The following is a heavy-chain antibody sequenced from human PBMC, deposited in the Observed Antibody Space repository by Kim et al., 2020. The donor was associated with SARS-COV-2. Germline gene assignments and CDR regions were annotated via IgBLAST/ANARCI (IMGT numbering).Heavy chain of an antibody. D-gene: IGHD4-17*01. V-gene: IGHV3-30*18. J-gene: IGHJ3*02. CDR3: AKLMVPTTVVTPKADAFDI. Sequence: GGSLRLSCAASGFTFSSYGMHWVRQAPGKGLEWVAVISYDGSNKYYADSVKGRFTISRDNSKNTLYLQMNSLRAEDTAVYYCAKLMVPTTVVTPKADAFDIWGQGTMVTVSS. CDR2: ISYDGSNK. CDR1: GFTFSSYG.